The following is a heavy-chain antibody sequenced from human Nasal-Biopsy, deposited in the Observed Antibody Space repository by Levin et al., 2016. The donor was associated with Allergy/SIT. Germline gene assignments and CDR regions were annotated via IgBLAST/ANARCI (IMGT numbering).Heavy chain of an antibody. V-gene: IGHV1-46*04. J-gene: IGHJ3*01. CDR2: INPTTGRT. Sequence: ASVKVSCKASGYTFSIHYVHWLRQAPGQGLQWMGVINPTTGRTGYTQMLQGRVSMTSDTSTRSVYMDLTNLKSEDTALYYCARGSQVGDAEDSAFDVWGQGTMVTVSS. CDR1: GYTFSIHY. CDR3: ARGSQVGDAEDSAFDV. D-gene: IGHD1-26*01.